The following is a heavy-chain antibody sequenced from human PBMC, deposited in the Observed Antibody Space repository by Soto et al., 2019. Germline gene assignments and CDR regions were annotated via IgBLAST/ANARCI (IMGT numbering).Heavy chain of an antibody. CDR3: AHEIGGDYAGLLAY. Sequence: GGSLRLSCAASGFTFSSYSMNWVRQAPGKGLEWVSSISSSSSYIYYADSVKGRFTISRDNAKNSLYLQMNSLRAEDTAVYYCAHEIGGDYAGLLAYWGQGTLVTVSS. CDR2: ISSSSSYI. D-gene: IGHD4-17*01. J-gene: IGHJ4*02. CDR1: GFTFSSYS. V-gene: IGHV3-21*01.